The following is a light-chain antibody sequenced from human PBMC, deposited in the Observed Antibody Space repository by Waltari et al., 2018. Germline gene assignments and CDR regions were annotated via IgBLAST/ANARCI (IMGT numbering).Light chain of an antibody. J-gene: IGKJ1*01. CDR3: QQLNSYPRT. V-gene: IGKV1-9*01. Sequence: DIQLTQYPSFLSASVEARVTITCRASQGISSYLAWYQQKPGKAPKLLIYAASTLQSGVPSRFSGSGSGTEFTLTISSLQPEDFATYYCQQLNSYPRTFGQGTKVEIK. CDR1: QGISSY. CDR2: AAS.